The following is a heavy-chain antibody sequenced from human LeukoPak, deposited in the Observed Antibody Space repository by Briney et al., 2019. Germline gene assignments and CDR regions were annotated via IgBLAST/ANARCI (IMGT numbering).Heavy chain of an antibody. Sequence: GGSLRLSCAASGFIFSTYAMNWVRQAPGKGLEWISGVSNSGVSTNYAASVKGRFTISRDNSKNMLYLQMNGLRAEDTAVYYCAKDWNPSPNWFGPWGQGNLVIVSS. J-gene: IGHJ5*02. CDR1: GFIFSTYA. CDR2: VSNSGVST. CDR3: AKDWNPSPNWFGP. D-gene: IGHD1-1*01. V-gene: IGHV3-23*01.